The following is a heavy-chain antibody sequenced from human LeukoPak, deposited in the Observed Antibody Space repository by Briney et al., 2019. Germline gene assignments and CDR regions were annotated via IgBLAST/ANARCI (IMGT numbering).Heavy chain of an antibody. CDR1: GFTFSSYA. Sequence: GGSLRLSFAASGFTFSSYAMHWVRRAPGKGLGGGAFIRYDGSNKYYADSVKGRFTISRDTSKNTVYLQMNSLRAEDTAVYYCARVPGGDRTFDYWGQGTLVTVSS. V-gene: IGHV3-30*02. D-gene: IGHD3-16*01. CDR3: ARVPGGDRTFDY. J-gene: IGHJ4*02. CDR2: IRYDGSNK.